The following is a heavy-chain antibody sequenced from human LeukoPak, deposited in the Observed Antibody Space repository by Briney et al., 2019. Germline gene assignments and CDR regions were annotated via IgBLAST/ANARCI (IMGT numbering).Heavy chain of an antibody. CDR1: GGTFNTSA. Sequence: GASVEISCKTSGGTFNTSAISWVRQAPGQGLEWLGGIMPLIGTAGYAQKFQGRVTITKDECTRTVYLELTSLTSDDTAVYYCARDVHGDYGSGWFVPWGQGTLVSVSS. V-gene: IGHV1-69*05. J-gene: IGHJ5*02. CDR3: ARDVHGDYGSGWFVP. D-gene: IGHD4-17*01. CDR2: IMPLIGTA.